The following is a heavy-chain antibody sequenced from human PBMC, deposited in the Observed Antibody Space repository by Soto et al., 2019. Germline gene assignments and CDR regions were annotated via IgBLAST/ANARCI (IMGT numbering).Heavy chain of an antibody. D-gene: IGHD1-26*01. CDR1: GYTCTIYV. V-gene: IGHV1-18*01. CDR2: ISAYNGNT. Sequence: GASLKVSCKASGYTCTIYVISWGLQAPGQGLEGMGWISAYNGNTNYAQKLQGRVTMTTDTSTSTAYMELRSLRSDDTAVYYCARDAAVGRFDYWGQGTLVTVSS. CDR3: ARDAAVGRFDY. J-gene: IGHJ4*02.